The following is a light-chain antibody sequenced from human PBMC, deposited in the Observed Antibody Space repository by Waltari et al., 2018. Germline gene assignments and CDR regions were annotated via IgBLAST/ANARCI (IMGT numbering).Light chain of an antibody. CDR1: QSVSSN. CDR3: QQYNNWRT. J-gene: IGKJ1*01. Sequence: EIVMTQSPATLSVSPGERATLSCRASQSVSSNLAWYQQKPGQAPRLLIYGASTRATGNPARFSGSGSGTEFTLTISSLQSEDFAVYYCQQYNNWRTFGQGTKVEIK. V-gene: IGKV3-15*01. CDR2: GAS.